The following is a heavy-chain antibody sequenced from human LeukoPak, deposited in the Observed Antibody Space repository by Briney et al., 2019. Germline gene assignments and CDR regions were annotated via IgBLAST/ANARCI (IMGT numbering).Heavy chain of an antibody. J-gene: IGHJ4*02. CDR2: IIHIFGAA. D-gene: IGHD3-3*01. CDR3: ARGGYYDFWSGYYSPVDFYFDY. Sequence: GASVKVSCKASGGTFSSYAISWVRQAPGQGLEWMGGIIHIFGAANYAQKVQGRVTITTDESTSTAYMELSSLRSEDTAVYYCARGGYYDFWSGYYSPVDFYFDYWGQGTLVTVSS. CDR1: GGTFSSYA. V-gene: IGHV1-69*05.